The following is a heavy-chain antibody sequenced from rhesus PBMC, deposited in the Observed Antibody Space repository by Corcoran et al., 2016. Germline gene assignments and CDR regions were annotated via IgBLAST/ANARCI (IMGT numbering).Heavy chain of an antibody. D-gene: IGHD4-23*01. CDR3: TRNTVTFFDY. J-gene: IGHJ4*01. Sequence: EVQLVESGGGLVQPGGSLRLSCAASGFTFSSYDMSWVRQAPGKGLEWVSYISYTCKPIYYADSVKGRFTISRDNAKNSLSLQMSSLRAEDTAVYYCTRNTVTFFDYWGQGVLVTVSS. CDR2: ISYTCKPI. CDR1: GFTFSSYD. V-gene: IGHV3-136*01.